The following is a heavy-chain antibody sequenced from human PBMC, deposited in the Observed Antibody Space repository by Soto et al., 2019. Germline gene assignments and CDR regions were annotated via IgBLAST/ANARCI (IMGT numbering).Heavy chain of an antibody. V-gene: IGHV2-5*05. CDR1: GFSLSTSRVG. CDR2: IYWYDDT. J-gene: IGHJ5*02. Sequence: QITLKESGPTLVKPTQTLTLTCTFSGFSLSTSRVGVGWIGQPPGKALEWLALIYWYDDTRYGPSLKSRLTIPMTTIEIQVDLTMTNMDPVAKDTYYCAHRLLPNWFHPWVQGTLVTVSS. CDR3: AHRLLPNWFHP.